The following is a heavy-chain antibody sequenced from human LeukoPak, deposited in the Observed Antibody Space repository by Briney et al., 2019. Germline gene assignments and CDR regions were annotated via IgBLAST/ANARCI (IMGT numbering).Heavy chain of an antibody. V-gene: IGHV3-13*01. CDR3: ARETPVAGANGDFYGMDV. J-gene: IGHJ6*02. Sequence: GGALRLSCGASGFTLSKFCMHWVPPATGKRFGWGPSVYNAGDTYYASSVKGRFTISRENAKNSLYLQMNSLTDGDTAVYYCARETPVAGANGDFYGMDVWGQGTTVTVSS. CDR1: GFTLSKFC. CDR2: VYNAGDT. D-gene: IGHD6-19*01.